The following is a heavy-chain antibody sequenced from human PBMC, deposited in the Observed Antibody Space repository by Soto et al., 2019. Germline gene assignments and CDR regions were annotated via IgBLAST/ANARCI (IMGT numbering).Heavy chain of an antibody. J-gene: IGHJ6*02. CDR1: GFTFSSYA. CDR2: ISYDGSNK. V-gene: IGHV3-30-3*01. D-gene: IGHD4-4*01. Sequence: GGSLRLSCAASGFTFSSYAMHRVRQAPGKGLEWVAVISYDGSNKYYADSVKGRFTISRDNSKNTLYLQMNSLRAEDTAVYYCARDAVTTLVSGGMDVWGQGTTVTVSS. CDR3: ARDAVTTLVSGGMDV.